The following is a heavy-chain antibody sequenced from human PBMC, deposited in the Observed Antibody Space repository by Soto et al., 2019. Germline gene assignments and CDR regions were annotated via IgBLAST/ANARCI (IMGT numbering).Heavy chain of an antibody. V-gene: IGHV3-23*01. D-gene: IGHD3-9*01. CDR2: ISGGGGST. CDR3: ARGDDNLTGPLFDY. J-gene: IGHJ4*02. CDR1: GFTFSNYA. Sequence: EVHLLESGGGLVQPGGSLRLSCAASGFTFSNYAMSWVRQAPGKGLEWVSTISGGGGSTYYADSVKGRFTISRDNSKNTLYLQMNSLRAEDTALYYCARGDDNLTGPLFDYWGQGTLVTVSS.